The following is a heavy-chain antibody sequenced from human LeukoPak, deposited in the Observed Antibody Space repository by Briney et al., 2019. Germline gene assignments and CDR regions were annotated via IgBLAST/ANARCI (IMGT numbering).Heavy chain of an antibody. CDR1: GFTFSSCA. CDR2: ISGSGGST. J-gene: IGHJ4*02. D-gene: IGHD3-3*01. CDR3: AKALRFLEWLLYYYFDY. Sequence: PGGSLRLSCAASGFTFSSCAMSWVRQAPGKGLEWVSAISGSGGSTYYADSVKGRFTISRDNSKNTLYLQMNSLRAEDTAVYYCAKALRFLEWLLYYYFDYWGQGTLVTVSS. V-gene: IGHV3-23*01.